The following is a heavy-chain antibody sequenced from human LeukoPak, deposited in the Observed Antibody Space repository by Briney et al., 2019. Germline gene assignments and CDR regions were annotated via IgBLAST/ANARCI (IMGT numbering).Heavy chain of an antibody. CDR2: INHSGST. D-gene: IGHD2-15*01. J-gene: IGHJ4*02. CDR3: ASIGYCSGGSCYGVDY. Sequence: SETLSLTCAVYGGSFSGYYWSWIRQPPGKGLEWIGKINHSGSTNYNPSLKSRVTISVDTSKNQFSLKLSSVTAADTAEYYCASIGYCSGGSCYGVDYWGQGTLVTVSS. CDR1: GGSFSGYY. V-gene: IGHV4-34*01.